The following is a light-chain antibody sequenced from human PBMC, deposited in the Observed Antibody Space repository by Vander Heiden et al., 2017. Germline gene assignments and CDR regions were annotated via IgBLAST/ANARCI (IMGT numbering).Light chain of an antibody. J-gene: IGLJ3*02. Sequence: QSALTQPASASGSPGQSITITCTGTSTDVGGYNYVSWYQQHPDKAPKHIIDEVRNRPSGVSNRFSGSRSGNTASLTISGLQAEDEADYYCSSYTSSSTLGVFGGGTKLTVL. CDR2: EVR. CDR1: STDVGGYNY. CDR3: SSYTSSSTLGV. V-gene: IGLV2-14*01.